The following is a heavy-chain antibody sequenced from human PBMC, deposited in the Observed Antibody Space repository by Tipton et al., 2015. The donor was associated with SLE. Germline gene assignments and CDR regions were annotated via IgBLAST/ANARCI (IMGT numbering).Heavy chain of an antibody. Sequence: TLSLTCAVSGGSIGSGGYSWNWIRQPPGKGLEWIGYVYHSGSAYYNPSLKSRVTISVDRSRNQFSLKLSSVTAADTAVYYCASGILRDYGSAWGPDYWGQGTLVTVSS. CDR1: GGSIGSGGYS. D-gene: IGHD6-19*01. V-gene: IGHV4-30-2*01. J-gene: IGHJ4*02. CDR3: ASGILRDYGSAWGPDY. CDR2: VYHSGSA.